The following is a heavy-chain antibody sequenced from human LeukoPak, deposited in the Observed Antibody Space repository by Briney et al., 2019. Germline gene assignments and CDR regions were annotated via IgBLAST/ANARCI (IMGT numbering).Heavy chain of an antibody. J-gene: IGHJ5*02. V-gene: IGHV4-59*01. CDR2: IYYSGST. D-gene: IGHD2-2*02. Sequence: PSETLSLTCTVSGGSISSYYWSWIRQPPGKGLEWIGYIYYSGSTNYKPSLKSRVTISVDTSKNQFSLKLSSVTAADTAVYYCARGDIVVVPAAITEIDWFDPWGQGTLVTVSS. CDR3: ARGDIVVVPAAITEIDWFDP. CDR1: GGSISSYY.